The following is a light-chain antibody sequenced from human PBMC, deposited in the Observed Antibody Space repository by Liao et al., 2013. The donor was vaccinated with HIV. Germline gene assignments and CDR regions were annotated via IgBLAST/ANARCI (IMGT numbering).Light chain of an antibody. J-gene: IGLJ3*02. CDR1: KLGDKY. Sequence: SYELTQPPSVSVSPGQTASITCSGDKLGDKYACWYQQKPGQSPVLVIYQDSKRPSGIPERFSASTSGNTATLTISGTQALDEADYFCQSWDSSADVMFGGGTKLTVL. V-gene: IGLV3-1*01. CDR2: QDS. CDR3: QSWDSSADVM.